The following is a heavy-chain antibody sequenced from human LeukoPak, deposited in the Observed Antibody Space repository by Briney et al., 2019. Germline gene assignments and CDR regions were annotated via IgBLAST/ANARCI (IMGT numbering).Heavy chain of an antibody. J-gene: IGHJ4*02. Sequence: SETLSLTCSVPGGSISSYYWSWFRQPPGKGLGWIAYMHYSGGSNYNPSLKSRVTISVDTSKNQFSLKLSSVTAADTAVYYCARRNRGYFDYWGQGTLVTVSS. CDR3: ARRNRGYFDY. V-gene: IGHV4-59*08. D-gene: IGHD1-14*01. CDR2: MHYSGGS. CDR1: GGSISSYY.